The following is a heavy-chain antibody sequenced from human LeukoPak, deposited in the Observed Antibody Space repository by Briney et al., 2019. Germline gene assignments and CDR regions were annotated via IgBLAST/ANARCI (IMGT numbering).Heavy chain of an antibody. J-gene: IGHJ4*02. V-gene: IGHV3-7*05. CDR1: GFTFSSYW. Sequence: GESLRLSCAASGFTFSSYWMSWVRQAPGKGLEWVANIKQDGSEKYYVDSVKGRFTISRDNAKNSLYLQMNSLRAEDTAVYYCARDQRYCSSSSCPWEPFDYWGQGTLVTVSS. CDR3: ARDQRYCSSSSCPWEPFDY. D-gene: IGHD2-2*01. CDR2: IKQDGSEK.